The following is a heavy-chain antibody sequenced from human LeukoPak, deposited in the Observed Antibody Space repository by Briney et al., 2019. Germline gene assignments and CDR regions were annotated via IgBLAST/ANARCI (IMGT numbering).Heavy chain of an antibody. J-gene: IGHJ4*02. V-gene: IGHV3-21*01. CDR1: GFAFSSYS. Sequence: GGSLRLSCAASGFAFSSYSMNWVRQAPGKGLEWVSSISSSSSYIYYADSVKGRFTISRDNAKNSLYLQMNSLRAEDTAVYYCARGVPGGYFDYWGQGTLVTVSS. D-gene: IGHD1-14*01. CDR3: ARGVPGGYFDY. CDR2: ISSSSSYI.